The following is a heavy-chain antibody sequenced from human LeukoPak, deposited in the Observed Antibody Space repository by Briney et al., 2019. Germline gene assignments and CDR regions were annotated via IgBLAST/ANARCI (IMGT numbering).Heavy chain of an antibody. CDR3: ARFYCSSTSCLRNWFDP. CDR1: GGSISSSSYY. J-gene: IGHJ5*02. Sequence: SETLSLTCTVSGGSISSSSYYWGCIRQPPGKGLEWIGSIYYSGSTYYNPSLKSRVTISVDTSKNQFSLKLSSVTAADTAVYYCARFYCSSTSCLRNWFDPWGQGTLVTVSS. V-gene: IGHV4-39*01. D-gene: IGHD2-2*01. CDR2: IYYSGST.